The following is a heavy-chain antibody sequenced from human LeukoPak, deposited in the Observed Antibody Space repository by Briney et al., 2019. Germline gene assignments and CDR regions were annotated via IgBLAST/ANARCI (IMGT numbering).Heavy chain of an antibody. V-gene: IGHV3-33*06. D-gene: IGHD4-17*01. CDR2: IWYDGSNK. J-gene: IGHJ3*02. CDR3: AKVRPHYELKHAFDI. CDR1: GFTFSSYG. Sequence: PGRSLRLSCAASGFTFSSYGMHWVRQAPGKGLEWVAVIWYDGSNKYYADSVKGRFTISRDNSKNTLYLQMNSLRAEDTAVYYCAKVRPHYELKHAFDIWGQGTMATVSS.